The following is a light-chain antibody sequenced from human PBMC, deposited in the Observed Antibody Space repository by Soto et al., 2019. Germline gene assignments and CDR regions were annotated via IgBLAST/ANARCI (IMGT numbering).Light chain of an antibody. CDR2: GAS. Sequence: EIVMTQSPATLSVSPGERATLSCRASQSVSSNLAWYQQKPGQAPRLLIYGASTRATGIPARFSGSGSGTELTLTISSLQSEDVAVYYFQQYNNWPVGFGQGTQVEIK. CDR3: QQYNNWPVG. V-gene: IGKV3-15*01. CDR1: QSVSSN. J-gene: IGKJ1*01.